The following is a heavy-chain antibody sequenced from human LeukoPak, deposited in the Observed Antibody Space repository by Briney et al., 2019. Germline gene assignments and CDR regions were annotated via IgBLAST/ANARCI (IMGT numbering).Heavy chain of an antibody. D-gene: IGHD3-10*01. CDR3: ARGRVEVLWFGELRSWFDP. V-gene: IGHV4-34*01. CDR2: INHSGST. Sequence: PSETLSLTRAVYGGSFSGYYWSWIRQPPGKGLEWIGEINHSGSTNYNPSLKSRVTISVDTSKNQFSLKLSSVTAADTAVYYCARGRVEVLWFGELRSWFDPWGQGTLVTVSS. J-gene: IGHJ5*02. CDR1: GGSFSGYY.